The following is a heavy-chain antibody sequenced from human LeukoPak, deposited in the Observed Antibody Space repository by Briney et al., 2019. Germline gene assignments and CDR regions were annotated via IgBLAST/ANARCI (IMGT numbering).Heavy chain of an antibody. CDR2: IIPIFDTP. V-gene: IGHV1-69*13. D-gene: IGHD1-1*01. J-gene: IGHJ6*04. Sequence: GASVKVSCKASGGTFSSSGINWVRQAPGQGLEWVGGIIPIFDTPNYAHKFQGRVTITADESTSTAYMELSSLRSEDTAVYYCTRGAFNYNDGYYHGMDVWGKGTTVTVSS. CDR3: TRGAFNYNDGYYHGMDV. CDR1: GGTFSSSG.